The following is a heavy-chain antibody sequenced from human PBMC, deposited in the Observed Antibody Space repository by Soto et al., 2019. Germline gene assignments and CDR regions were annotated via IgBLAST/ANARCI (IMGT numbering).Heavy chain of an antibody. V-gene: IGHV4-4*07. D-gene: IGHD3-22*01. J-gene: IGHJ6*02. CDR2: IYYTGST. Sequence: PSETLSLTCTVSGGPISPYYWSWIRQPAGKGLEWIGRIYYTGSTNYNPPLKSRVSMSLDTARNQISLKVKSVTAADTAVYYCAREGGYFDSSGYGFYHYYGVDVWGRGTTVTVSS. CDR3: AREGGYFDSSGYGFYHYYGVDV. CDR1: GGPISPYY.